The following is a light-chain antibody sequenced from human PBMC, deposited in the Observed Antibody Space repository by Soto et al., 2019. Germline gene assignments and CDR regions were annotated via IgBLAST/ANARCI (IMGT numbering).Light chain of an antibody. CDR1: QSVNSNY. CDR2: GAS. CDR3: QQYGTSAWT. Sequence: EIVLTQSPGTLSLSPGERATLSCRASQSVNSNYLAWYLQKSGQAPRLLIYGASSRATGIQDRFSGSGYGTDFTITISRLEPEDFAVYYCQQYGTSAWTFVQGTKVEIK. V-gene: IGKV3-20*01. J-gene: IGKJ1*01.